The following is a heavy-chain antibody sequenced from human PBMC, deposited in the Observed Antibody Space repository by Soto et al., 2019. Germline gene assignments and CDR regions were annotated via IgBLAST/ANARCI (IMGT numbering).Heavy chain of an antibody. D-gene: IGHD3-3*01. CDR2: IVSDGSTT. CDR3: ARDQRTYEYGMDV. CDR1: GITFSSYW. J-gene: IGHJ6*02. V-gene: IGHV3-74*01. Sequence: GGSLRLSCAASGITFSSYWMHWVRQAPGQGLVWVSRIVSDGSTTSYADSVKGRFTISRDNAKNTLYLQMNSLRVEDTAVYYCARDQRTYEYGMDVWGQGTTVTVS.